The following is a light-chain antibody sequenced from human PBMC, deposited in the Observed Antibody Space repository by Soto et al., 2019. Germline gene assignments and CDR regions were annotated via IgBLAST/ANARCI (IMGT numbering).Light chain of an antibody. CDR3: QRYGG. CDR2: SAS. J-gene: IGKJ1*01. V-gene: IGKV3-20*01. Sequence: EILLTQSPCTLALSPGERATLSCRASQSVSRSHLAWYQKKPGQAPRILIYSASSRATGIPDRFSGSGSGTDFTLTISRLEHEDFAVYYCQRYGGFGQGTKVDIK. CDR1: QSVSRSH.